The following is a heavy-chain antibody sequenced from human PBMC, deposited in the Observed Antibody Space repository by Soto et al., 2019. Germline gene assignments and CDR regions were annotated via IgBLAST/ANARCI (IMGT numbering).Heavy chain of an antibody. Sequence: ASVKVSCKACGYTFTSYYMHWVGQAPGQGREWMVIINPRVGSTIYAQKFQGRVTMTRDTSTSTVDMELSSLISEDTAVYYCASQGDVVASVNHVLDIWGQGTMVTASS. V-gene: IGHV1-46*01. CDR3: ASQGDVVASVNHVLDI. D-gene: IGHD2-15*01. CDR1: GYTFTSYY. CDR2: INPRVGST. J-gene: IGHJ3*02.